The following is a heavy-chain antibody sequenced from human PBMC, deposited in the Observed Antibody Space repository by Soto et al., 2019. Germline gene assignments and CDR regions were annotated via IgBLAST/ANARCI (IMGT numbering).Heavy chain of an antibody. Sequence: SETLSLTCAVSGGSISSGGYSWSWIRQPPGKGLEWIGYIYRSGSTYYNPSLKSRVTISVDRSKNQFSLKLSSVTAADTAVYYCARGLLRVGNWFDPWGQGTLVTVSS. D-gene: IGHD2-15*01. CDR2: IYRSGST. V-gene: IGHV4-30-2*01. CDR3: ARGLLRVGNWFDP. CDR1: GGSISSGGYS. J-gene: IGHJ5*02.